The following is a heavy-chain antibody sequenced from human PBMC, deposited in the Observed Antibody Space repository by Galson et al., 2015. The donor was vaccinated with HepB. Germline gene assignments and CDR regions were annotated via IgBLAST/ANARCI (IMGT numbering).Heavy chain of an antibody. Sequence: SLRLSCAASGFTFSSHSMNWVRQAPGKGLEWVANIWQGGSEEYYVDSVKGRFTISRDNAKNSLSLQMNSLTAEDTAVYYCARDYGDYWGQGTLVTVSS. CDR3: ARDYGDY. CDR1: GFTFSSHS. CDR2: IWQGGSEE. D-gene: IGHD4-17*01. V-gene: IGHV3-7*03. J-gene: IGHJ4*02.